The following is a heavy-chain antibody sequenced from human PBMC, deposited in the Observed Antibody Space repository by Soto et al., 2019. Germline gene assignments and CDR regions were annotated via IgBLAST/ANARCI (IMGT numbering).Heavy chain of an antibody. CDR3: ARDYDFWSGYYRAPYYYYGMDV. CDR2: ISSSSSYI. J-gene: IGHJ6*02. V-gene: IGHV3-21*01. CDR1: GFTFSSYS. D-gene: IGHD3-3*01. Sequence: VGSLRLSCAASGFTFSSYSMNWVRQAPGKGLEWVSSISSSSSYIYYADSVKGRFTISRDNAKNSLYLQMNSLRAEDTAVYYCARDYDFWSGYYRAPYYYYGMDVWGQGTTVTVSS.